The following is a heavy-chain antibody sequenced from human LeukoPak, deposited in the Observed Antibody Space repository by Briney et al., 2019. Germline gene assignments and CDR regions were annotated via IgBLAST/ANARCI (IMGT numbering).Heavy chain of an antibody. V-gene: IGHV3-74*01. J-gene: IGHJ4*02. CDR3: ARAAVGAQADY. D-gene: IGHD6-6*01. CDR2: INNDGSST. CDR1: GFTFSSYW. Sequence: PGGSLRLSCAASGFTFSSYWMHWVRQAPGKGLVWVSRINNDGSSTSYADSVKGRFTISRDNAKNTLYLQMNSLRAEDTAVYYCARAAVGAQADYWGQGTLVTVSS.